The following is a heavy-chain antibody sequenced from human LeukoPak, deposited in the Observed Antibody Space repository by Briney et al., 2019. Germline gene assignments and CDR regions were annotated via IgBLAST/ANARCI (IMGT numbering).Heavy chain of an antibody. CDR1: GYTFTTYD. CDR2: ISPYNGNT. J-gene: IGHJ4*02. V-gene: IGHV1-18*01. D-gene: IGHD2-15*01. Sequence: GSSVKVSCKASGYTFTTYDSSWVRQAPGQGLEWMGWISPYNGNTNYAQKLQGRVTMTTDTSTSTAYMELRSLRSDDTAVYYCARDRAVVVAATDYWGQGTLVTVSS. CDR3: ARDRAVVVAATDY.